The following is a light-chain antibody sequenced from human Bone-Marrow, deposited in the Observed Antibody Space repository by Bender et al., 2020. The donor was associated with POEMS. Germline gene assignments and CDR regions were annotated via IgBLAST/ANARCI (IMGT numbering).Light chain of an antibody. J-gene: IGLJ3*02. V-gene: IGLV2-8*01. CDR3: SSYAGRNYLL. Sequence: QSALTQPPSASGSPGQSVTISCTGATNNYVSWYQQHPGKVPKLIIYEVTKRPSGVPARFSGSKSGGAASLTVSGLQAEDEALYYCSSYAGRNYLLFGGGTKLTVL. CDR2: EVT. CDR1: TNNY.